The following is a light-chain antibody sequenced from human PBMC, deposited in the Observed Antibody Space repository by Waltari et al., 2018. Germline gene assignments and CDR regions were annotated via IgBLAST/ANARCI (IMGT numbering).Light chain of an antibody. CDR2: GIS. J-gene: IGKJ4*02. CDR3: QQSDSHPLT. V-gene: IGKV1-39*01. Sequence: DIQMTQSPSSLSASVGDRVTITCRASQTISRYLNWYQQKPGKAPKLLIAGISSLQSGVPSRVSGSGSGTDFTLTISSLQPEDFATYYCQQSDSHPLTFGGGTKVDIK. CDR1: QTISRY.